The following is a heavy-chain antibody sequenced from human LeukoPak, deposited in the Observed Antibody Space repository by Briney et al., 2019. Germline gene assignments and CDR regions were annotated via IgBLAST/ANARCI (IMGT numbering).Heavy chain of an antibody. CDR3: AKCLVITVTTNYYYYYGMDV. Sequence: GGSLRLSCAASGLTFSSYAMTWVRQGPGKGLEWVSSIRGSGDNTYYAESVKGRFTISRDNSKNTLYLQMNSLRAEDTAIYYRAKCLVITVTTNYYYYYGMDVWGQGTTVTVSS. J-gene: IGHJ6*02. CDR2: IRGSGDNT. D-gene: IGHD4-17*01. CDR1: GLTFSSYA. V-gene: IGHV3-23*01.